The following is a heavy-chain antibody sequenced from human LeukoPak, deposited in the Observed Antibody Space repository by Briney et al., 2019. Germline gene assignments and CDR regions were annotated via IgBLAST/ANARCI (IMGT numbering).Heavy chain of an antibody. Sequence: SETLSLTCTGSGDSIARLYWSWIRQSPGKGLEWIGYVYCSGNTNYNPSLKSRVTISIDKSKNQFSLILNSVTAADTAVYYCAGDSASTRWFHWGQGILVTVSS. V-gene: IGHV4-59*11. CDR3: AGDSASTRWFH. D-gene: IGHD2-2*01. J-gene: IGHJ4*02. CDR1: GDSIARLY. CDR2: VYCSGNT.